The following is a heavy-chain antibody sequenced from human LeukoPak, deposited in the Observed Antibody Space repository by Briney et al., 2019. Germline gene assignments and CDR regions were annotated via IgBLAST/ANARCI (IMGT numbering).Heavy chain of an antibody. J-gene: IGHJ6*02. Sequence: PGESLKISCNGAGYIITSYWIGWVRQMPGKGLEWMGIIYPGDSDTRYSPSFQGQVTISADKSINTAYLQWSSLKVTATDTSYCARRPRGGRGYYYGMDVWGQGTTVTVSS. CDR3: ARRPRGGRGYYYGMDV. D-gene: IGHD3-10*01. CDR1: GYIITSYW. V-gene: IGHV5-51*01. CDR2: IYPGDSDT.